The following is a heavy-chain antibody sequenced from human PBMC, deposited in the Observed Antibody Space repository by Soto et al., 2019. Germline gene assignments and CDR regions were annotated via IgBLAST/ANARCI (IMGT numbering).Heavy chain of an antibody. V-gene: IGHV4-34*01. D-gene: IGHD6-13*01. Sequence: SETLSLTCSVYGGSFSGYYWSWIRQPPGKGLEWIGEINHSGSTNYNPSLKSRVTISVDTSKNQFSLKLSSVTAADTAVYYCARVAIGSSWYWFDPWGQGTLVTVSS. CDR1: GGSFSGYY. J-gene: IGHJ5*02. CDR3: ARVAIGSSWYWFDP. CDR2: INHSGST.